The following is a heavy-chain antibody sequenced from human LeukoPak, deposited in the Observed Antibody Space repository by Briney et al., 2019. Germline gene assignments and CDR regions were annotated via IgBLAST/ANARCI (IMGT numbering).Heavy chain of an antibody. J-gene: IGHJ4*02. Sequence: GESLKISSKGSGYSFTSYWIGWVRQMPGTGLEWMEIIYPGDSDARYSPSFQGQVTISADKSISTAYLQWNSLKASDTAMYYCARRKYCSSTSCPFDYWGQGTLVTVSS. V-gene: IGHV5-51*01. CDR3: ARRKYCSSTSCPFDY. CDR2: IYPGDSDA. D-gene: IGHD2-2*01. CDR1: GYSFTSYW.